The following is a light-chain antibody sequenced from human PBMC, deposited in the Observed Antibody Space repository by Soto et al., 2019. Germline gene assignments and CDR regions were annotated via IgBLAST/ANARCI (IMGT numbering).Light chain of an antibody. Sequence: DIQMTQSPSTLSASVGDRVTITCRASQSMSNWLAWYQQKPGKAPKLLIYKASSLESGVPSRFSGSGSGTEFTPTISSLQPDDFATYYCQQYNTYWTFGQGTKVDIK. J-gene: IGKJ1*01. CDR1: QSMSNW. CDR3: QQYNTYWT. CDR2: KAS. V-gene: IGKV1-5*03.